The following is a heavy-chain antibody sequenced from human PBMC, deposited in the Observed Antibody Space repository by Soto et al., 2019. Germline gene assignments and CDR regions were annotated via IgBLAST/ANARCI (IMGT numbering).Heavy chain of an antibody. J-gene: IGHJ4*02. Sequence: GGSLRLSCAASGFTFSSYAMSWVRQAPGKGLEWVSAISGSGGSTYYADSVKGRFTISRDNSKNTLYLQMNSLRADDTSVYYCATYRQPTVTGEFWGQGALVAVSS. D-gene: IGHD4-17*01. CDR1: GFTFSSYA. CDR2: ISGSGGST. V-gene: IGHV3-23*01. CDR3: ATYRQPTVTGEF.